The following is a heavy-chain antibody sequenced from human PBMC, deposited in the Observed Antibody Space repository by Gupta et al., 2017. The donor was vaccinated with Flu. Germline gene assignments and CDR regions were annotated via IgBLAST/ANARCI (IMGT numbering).Heavy chain of an antibody. CDR1: GDSVSSNSAS. J-gene: IGHJ5*02. D-gene: IGHD2-2*01. CDR3: ARGPIYCSGSSCNYFDP. Sequence: QVQLQQSGPGLVKPSQTLSLTCAISGDSVSSNSASWNWIRQSPSRGLEWLGGTHYRSKWYNDYAVSVKSRITINPDTSKNQFSLQLNSVTPEDTAVYYCARGPIYCSGSSCNYFDPWGQGTLVTVSS. V-gene: IGHV6-1*01. CDR2: THYRSKWYN.